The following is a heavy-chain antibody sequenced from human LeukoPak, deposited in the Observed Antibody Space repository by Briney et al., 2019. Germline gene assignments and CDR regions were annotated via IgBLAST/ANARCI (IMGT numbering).Heavy chain of an antibody. V-gene: IGHV3-30*02. Sequence: GGSLRLSCAASGFTFSSYGMHWVRQAPGKGLEWVAFIRYDGSNKYYADSVKGRFTISRDNSKNTLYLQMNSLRAEDTAVYYCAKPYYYGSGSYDYWGQGTLVTVSS. CDR2: IRYDGSNK. CDR1: GFTFSSYG. J-gene: IGHJ4*02. D-gene: IGHD3-10*01. CDR3: AKPYYYGSGSYDY.